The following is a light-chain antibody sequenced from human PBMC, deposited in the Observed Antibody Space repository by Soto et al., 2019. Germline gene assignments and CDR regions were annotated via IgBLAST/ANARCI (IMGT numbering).Light chain of an antibody. CDR3: QQGSSFPIT. J-gene: IGKJ5*01. CDR1: QGVNRW. Sequence: DIPMTQSPSFMSASVGDRVTVTCRASQGVNRWLAWYQQKPGKAPKLLIYTTSTLASGVPSRFSGSGSGTDFTLTISSLQPEDFATYYCQQGSSFPITFGQGTRLEIK. CDR2: TTS. V-gene: IGKV1-12*01.